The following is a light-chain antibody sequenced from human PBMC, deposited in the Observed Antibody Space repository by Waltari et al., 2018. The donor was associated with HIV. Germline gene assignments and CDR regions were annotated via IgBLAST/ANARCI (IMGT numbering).Light chain of an antibody. CDR2: EVT. V-gene: IGLV2-14*03. J-gene: IGLJ3*02. CDR3: CSQATSGSLM. CDR1: TSDTDDSYP. Sequence: QSALTQPASVSGSPGQPITISCSGPTSDTDDSYPSSWYQQHPGKTPKLIIFEVTYRPSGVSSRFSGSRSGTTASLTISGLQPEDEADYFCCSQATSGSLMFGGGTRLTVL.